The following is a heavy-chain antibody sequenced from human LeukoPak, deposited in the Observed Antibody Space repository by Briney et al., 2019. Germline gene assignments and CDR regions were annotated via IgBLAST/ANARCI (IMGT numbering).Heavy chain of an antibody. CDR2: ISSGGST. Sequence: GRSLRLSCAASGFTVSSNYMSWVRQAPGKGLEWGSVISSGGSTYYADSVKGRFTISRDNSKNTLYLQMNSLRAEDTAVYYCARAAANYYYYYMDVWGKGTTVTVSS. D-gene: IGHD6-25*01. CDR1: GFTVSSNY. J-gene: IGHJ6*03. V-gene: IGHV3-53*01. CDR3: ARAAANYYYYYMDV.